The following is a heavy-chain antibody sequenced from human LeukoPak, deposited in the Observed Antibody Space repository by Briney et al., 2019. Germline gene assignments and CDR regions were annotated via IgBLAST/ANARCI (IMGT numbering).Heavy chain of an antibody. CDR3: ASMDSSSWYWFDP. J-gene: IGHJ5*02. D-gene: IGHD6-13*01. V-gene: IGHV4-39*01. CDR2: IYYSGST. CDR1: GGSISSSSYY. Sequence: SETLSLTCTASGGSISSSSYYWGWIRQPPGKGLEWIGSIYYSGSTYYNPSLKSRATISVDTSKNQFSLKLSSVTAADTAVYYCASMDSSSWYWFDPWGQGTLVTVSS.